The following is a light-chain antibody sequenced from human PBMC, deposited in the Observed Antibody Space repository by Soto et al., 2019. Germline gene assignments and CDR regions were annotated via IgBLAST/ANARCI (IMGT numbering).Light chain of an antibody. CDR2: DVS. CDR1: SSDVGGYNY. J-gene: IGLJ2*01. Sequence: QSALTQPASVSGSPGQSITISCTGTSSDVGGYNYVSWYQQHPGKAPKLMIYDVSNRPSGVSNRFSGSKSGNTASLTISGLQAEDEAYYYCSSYTSSSPPLVFGGGTKLTVL. CDR3: SSYTSSSPPLV. V-gene: IGLV2-14*01.